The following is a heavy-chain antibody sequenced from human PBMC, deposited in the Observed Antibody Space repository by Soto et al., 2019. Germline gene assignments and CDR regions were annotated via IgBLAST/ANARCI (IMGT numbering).Heavy chain of an antibody. D-gene: IGHD1-20*01. J-gene: IGHJ4*02. V-gene: IGHV3-23*01. CDR3: AKPPDYNWNDY. CDR1: GGSISSYY. Sequence: ETLSLTCTVSGGSISSYYWSWIRQPPGKGLEWISAVSGSGGSTYYADSVKGRFTISRDNSKDTLYLQMNNLRAEDTAVYYCAKPPDYNWNDYWGQGTLVTVSS. CDR2: VSGSGGST.